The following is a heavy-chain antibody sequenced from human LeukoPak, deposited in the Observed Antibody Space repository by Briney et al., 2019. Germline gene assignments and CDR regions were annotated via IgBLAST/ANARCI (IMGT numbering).Heavy chain of an antibody. J-gene: IGHJ4*02. CDR3: ARDHSTGWDFDY. Sequence: SETLSLTCTVSGYSISSDCYWAWIRQPPGKGLEWIGSMYHSGDTHYNPSLKSRVTISVDMPKNQFSLKLTSVTAADTAVYYCARDHSTGWDFDYWGQGTPVTVSS. V-gene: IGHV4-38-2*02. CDR1: GYSISSDCY. D-gene: IGHD6-25*01. CDR2: MYHSGDT.